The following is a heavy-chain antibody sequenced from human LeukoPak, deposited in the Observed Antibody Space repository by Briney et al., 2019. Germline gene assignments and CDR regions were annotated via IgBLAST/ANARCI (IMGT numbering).Heavy chain of an antibody. CDR1: GYTFTGYY. J-gene: IGHJ4*02. Sequence: ASVKVSCKASGYTFTGYYMHWVRQAPGQGLEWMGWINPNSGGTNYAQKFQGRVTMTRDTSISTAYMELSRLRSDDTAVYYCVSALYCSSTSCYWYYFDYWGQGTLVTVPS. CDR2: INPNSGGT. V-gene: IGHV1-2*02. CDR3: VSALYCSSTSCYWYYFDY. D-gene: IGHD2-2*01.